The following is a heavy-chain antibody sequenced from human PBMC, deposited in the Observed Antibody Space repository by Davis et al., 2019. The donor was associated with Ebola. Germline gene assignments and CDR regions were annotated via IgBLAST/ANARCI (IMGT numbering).Heavy chain of an antibody. D-gene: IGHD3-16*01. Sequence: SETLSLTCTVSGGSISSSSYYWGWIRQPPGTGLEWIGSIYYSGSTYYNPSLKSRVTISVDTSKNQFSLKLSSVTAADTAVYYCARGGAYGMDVWGQGTTVTVSS. CDR2: IYYSGST. J-gene: IGHJ6*02. CDR3: ARGGAYGMDV. CDR1: GGSISSSSYY. V-gene: IGHV4-39*01.